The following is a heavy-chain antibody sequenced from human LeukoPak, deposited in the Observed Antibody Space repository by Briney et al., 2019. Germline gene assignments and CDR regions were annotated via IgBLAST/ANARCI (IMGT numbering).Heavy chain of an antibody. Sequence: GASVKVSCKASGYTFTIYAIHWVRQAPGQRLEWMGWVNAGNGNTKYSQKFQGRVTITRDTSASTAYMELSSLRSEDTAVYYCVREHDFLSGYGFDIWGQGTVVTVSS. D-gene: IGHD3-3*01. J-gene: IGHJ3*02. CDR3: VREHDFLSGYGFDI. CDR2: VNAGNGNT. V-gene: IGHV1-3*01. CDR1: GYTFTIYA.